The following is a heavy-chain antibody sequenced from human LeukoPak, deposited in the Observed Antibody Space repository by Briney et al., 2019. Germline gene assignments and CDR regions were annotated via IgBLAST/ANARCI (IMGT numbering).Heavy chain of an antibody. CDR3: ARDLATIDGIAWYYFEN. CDR1: GYTFTGYY. D-gene: IGHD5-12*01. Sequence: ASVKVSCKASGYTFTGYYMHWVRQAPGQGFEWMGWINPNTGGTDYAQKFQDRIAISTYTSISTAYMELSRLRSDDTALYYCARDLATIDGIAWYYFENWGQGTLVTVS. CDR2: INPNTGGT. V-gene: IGHV1-2*02. J-gene: IGHJ4*02.